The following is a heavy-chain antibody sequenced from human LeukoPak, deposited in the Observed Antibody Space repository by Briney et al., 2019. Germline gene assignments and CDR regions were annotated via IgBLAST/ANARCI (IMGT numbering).Heavy chain of an antibody. CDR3: ARLASGSYGPLTPFDY. CDR2: IYYSGST. J-gene: IGHJ4*02. V-gene: IGHV4-61*05. D-gene: IGHD1-26*01. Sequence: PSETLSLTCTVSGGSISSTTYYWGWIRQPPGKGLEWIGDIYYSGSTNYNPSLKSRVTISVDTSKNQFSLRLSSVTAADTAVYYSARLASGSYGPLTPFDYWGQGNLDTVSS. CDR1: GGSISSTTYY.